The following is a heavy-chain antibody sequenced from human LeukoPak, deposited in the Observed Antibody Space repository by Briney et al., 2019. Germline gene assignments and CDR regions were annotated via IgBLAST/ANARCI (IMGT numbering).Heavy chain of an antibody. CDR2: IIPIFGTA. CDR3: ARVVRGKPAEYYYYMDI. CDR1: GGTFSSYA. D-gene: IGHD3-10*01. V-gene: IGHV1-69*05. J-gene: IGHJ6*03. Sequence: GASVKVSCKASGGTFSSYAISWVRRAPGQGLEWMGGIIPIFGTANYAQKFQGRVTITTDESTSTAYMELSNLRSEDTAVYYCARVVRGKPAEYYYYMDIWGKGTTVTVSS.